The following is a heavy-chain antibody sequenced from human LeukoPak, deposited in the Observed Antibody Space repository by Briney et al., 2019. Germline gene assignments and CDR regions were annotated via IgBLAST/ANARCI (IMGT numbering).Heavy chain of an antibody. CDR1: GGTFSSYA. CDR2: IIPIFGTA. D-gene: IGHD5-18*01. J-gene: IGHJ5*02. CDR3: ARVPSYGYNWFDP. Sequence: ASVKVSCKASGGTFSSYAISWVRQAPGQGLEWMGGIIPIFGTANYAQKFQGSVTITTDESTSTAYMELSSLRSEDTAVYYCARVPSYGYNWFDPWGQGTLVTVSS. V-gene: IGHV1-69*05.